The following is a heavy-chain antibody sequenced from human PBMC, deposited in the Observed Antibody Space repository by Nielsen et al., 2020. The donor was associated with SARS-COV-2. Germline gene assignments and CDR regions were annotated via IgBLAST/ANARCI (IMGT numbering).Heavy chain of an antibody. CDR3: ARDGIVAGGAFDF. Sequence: SCGISGDSVSGDFVVWNWIRQSPSRGLEWLGRTYYRSKWYTDYGISVKGRITISADSSKNQFSLQLKTVTPEDTAMYYCARDGIVAGGAFDFWGQGTVVTVSS. J-gene: IGHJ3*01. CDR2: TYYRSKWYT. V-gene: IGHV6-1*01. CDR1: GDSVSGDFVV. D-gene: IGHD5-12*01.